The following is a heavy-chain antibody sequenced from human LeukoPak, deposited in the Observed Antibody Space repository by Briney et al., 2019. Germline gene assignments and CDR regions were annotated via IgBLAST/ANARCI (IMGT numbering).Heavy chain of an antibody. Sequence: PGGSLRLSCAASGFTVSSNYMSWVRQAPGKGLEWVSYISSSGSTIYYADSVKGRFTISRDNAKNSLYLQMNSLRDEDTAVYYCARGVSGVRRGYYFDYWGQGTLVTVSS. D-gene: IGHD3-10*01. CDR3: ARGVSGVRRGYYFDY. J-gene: IGHJ4*02. V-gene: IGHV3-48*02. CDR1: GFTVSSNY. CDR2: ISSSGSTI.